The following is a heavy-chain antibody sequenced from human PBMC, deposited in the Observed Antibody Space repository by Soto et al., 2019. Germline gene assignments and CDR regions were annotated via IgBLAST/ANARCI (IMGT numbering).Heavy chain of an antibody. Sequence: PGGSLRLSCAASGFTFSSYSMNWVRQAPGKGLEWVSSISSSSSYIYYADSVKGRFTISRDNAKNSPYLQMNSLRAEDTAVYYCARVPTYYDFWSGFQPNWFDPWCQGTLVTVSS. CDR1: GFTFSSYS. J-gene: IGHJ5*02. D-gene: IGHD3-3*01. CDR2: ISSSSSYI. CDR3: ARVPTYYDFWSGFQPNWFDP. V-gene: IGHV3-21*01.